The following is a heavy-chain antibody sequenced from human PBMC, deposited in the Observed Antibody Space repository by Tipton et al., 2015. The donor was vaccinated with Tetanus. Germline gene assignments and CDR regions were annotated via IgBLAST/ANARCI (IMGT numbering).Heavy chain of an antibody. Sequence: GLVKPSETLSLTCTVSGGSISSYYWSWIRQPPGKGLEWIGYIYYSGSTNYNPSLKSRVTISVDTSKNQFSLKLSSVTAADTAVYYCARLLYSGWYVNYFDYWGQGTLVTVSS. V-gene: IGHV4-59*08. CDR1: GGSISSYY. D-gene: IGHD6-19*01. CDR3: ARLLYSGWYVNYFDY. J-gene: IGHJ4*02. CDR2: IYYSGST.